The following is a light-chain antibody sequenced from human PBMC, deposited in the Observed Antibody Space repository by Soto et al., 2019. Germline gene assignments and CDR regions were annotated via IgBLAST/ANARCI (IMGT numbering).Light chain of an antibody. CDR3: QQANTFPFT. CDR1: QGIISW. Sequence: DIQMTQSPSSVSASVGDSVTITCRASQGIISWLAWYQQKPGKAPKLLIYATSSLQSGVPSRFSGSGSGTEFALTISSLQPEDFATYYCQQANTFPFTFGGGTKVEIK. V-gene: IGKV1-12*01. CDR2: ATS. J-gene: IGKJ4*01.